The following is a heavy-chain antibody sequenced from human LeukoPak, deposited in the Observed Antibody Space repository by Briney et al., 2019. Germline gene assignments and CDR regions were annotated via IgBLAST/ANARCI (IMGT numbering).Heavy chain of an antibody. D-gene: IGHD3-3*01. CDR1: GFTFTSYY. CDR3: ARAYDFPDY. CDR2: INPSGGST. Sequence: GGSLRLSCAASGFTFTSYYMHWVRQAPGQGLEWMGIINPSGGSTSYAQKFQGRVTMTRGTSTSTVYMELSSLRSEDTAVYYCARAYDFPDYWGQGTLVTVSS. J-gene: IGHJ4*02. V-gene: IGHV1-46*01.